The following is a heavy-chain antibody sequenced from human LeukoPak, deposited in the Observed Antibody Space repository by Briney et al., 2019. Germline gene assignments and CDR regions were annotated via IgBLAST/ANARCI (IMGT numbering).Heavy chain of an antibody. CDR3: AREGITIFAMDV. Sequence: GGSLGLSCAASGFSFSTYAMHWVRQAPGKGLEFVSAISSNGVSTYYAISVKGRFTISRDNSKSTLYLQVGSLRAEDMAVYYCAREGITIFAMDVWGKGTTVTVSS. D-gene: IGHD3-3*01. J-gene: IGHJ6*03. CDR2: ISSNGVST. CDR1: GFSFSTYA. V-gene: IGHV3-64*01.